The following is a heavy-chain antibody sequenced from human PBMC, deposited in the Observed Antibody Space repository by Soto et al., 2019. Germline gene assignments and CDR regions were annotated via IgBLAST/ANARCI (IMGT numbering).Heavy chain of an antibody. J-gene: IGHJ4*02. CDR2: ISGSGGST. Sequence: PGGSLRLSCAASGFTFSSYAMSWVRQAPGKGLEWVSAISGSGGSTYYADSVKGRFTISRDNSKNTLYLQMNSLRAEDTAVYYCAKKYSSSWYVPLDTDREDYWGQGTLVTVSS. CDR3: AKKYSSSWYVPLDTDREDY. V-gene: IGHV3-23*01. D-gene: IGHD6-13*01. CDR1: GFTFSSYA.